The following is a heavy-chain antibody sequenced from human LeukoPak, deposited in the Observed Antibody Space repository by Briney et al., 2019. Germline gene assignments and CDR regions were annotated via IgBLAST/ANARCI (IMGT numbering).Heavy chain of an antibody. Sequence: SETLSLTCTVSGGSISSYYWGWIRQPPGKGLEWIGSIYYSGSTYYNPSLKSRVTISVDTSKNQVSLRLSSVTAAHTSVYYCARHSSGWSTNRVWFDPWGQGTLVTVSS. CDR1: GGSISSYY. CDR2: IYYSGST. V-gene: IGHV4-39*01. J-gene: IGHJ5*02. D-gene: IGHD6-19*01. CDR3: ARHSSGWSTNRVWFDP.